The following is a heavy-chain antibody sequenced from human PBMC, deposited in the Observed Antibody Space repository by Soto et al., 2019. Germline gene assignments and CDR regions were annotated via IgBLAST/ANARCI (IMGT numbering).Heavy chain of an antibody. J-gene: IGHJ4*02. CDR3: ARGVLH. CDR2: IYYSGST. Sequence: QVQLQESGPGLVKPSQTLSLTCTVSGGSISSGGYYWSWIRQHPGKGLGWIGSIYYSGSTYYNPTPXSXLTISVDTSKNQFSLKLSSVTAADTAVYYCARGVLHWGQGTLVTVSS. D-gene: IGHD3-16*01. CDR1: GGSISSGGYY. V-gene: IGHV4-31*03.